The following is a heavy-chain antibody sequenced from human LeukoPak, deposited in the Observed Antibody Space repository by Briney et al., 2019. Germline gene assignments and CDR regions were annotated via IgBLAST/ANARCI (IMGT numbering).Heavy chain of an antibody. CDR2: IIPILGIA. CDR3: ARVCGGSCYSYYFDY. CDR1: GGTFSSYA. V-gene: IGHV1-69*04. Sequence: SVEVSCKASGGTFSSYAISWVRQAPGQGLEWMGRIIPILGIANYAQKFQGRVTITADKSTSTAYMELSSLRSEDTAVYYCARVCGGSCYSYYFDYWGQGTLVTVSS. D-gene: IGHD2-15*01. J-gene: IGHJ4*02.